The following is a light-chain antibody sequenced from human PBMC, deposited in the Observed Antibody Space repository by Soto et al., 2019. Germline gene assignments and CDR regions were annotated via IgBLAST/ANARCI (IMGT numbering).Light chain of an antibody. J-gene: IGLJ2*01. CDR3: SSYACSNNFGV. Sequence: QSALTQPASASGSPGQSVTISCTGTSSDVGGYNYVSWYQQHPGKAPKLMINEVSKRPSGVPDRFSGSKSGNTASLTVSGLQAEDEADYYYSSYACSNNFGVFGGGTKLTVL. V-gene: IGLV2-8*01. CDR1: SSDVGGYNY. CDR2: EVS.